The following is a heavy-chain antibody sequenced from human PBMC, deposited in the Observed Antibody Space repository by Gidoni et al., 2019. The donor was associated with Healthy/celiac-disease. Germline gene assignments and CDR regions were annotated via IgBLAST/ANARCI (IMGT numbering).Heavy chain of an antibody. CDR3: ARELAYCGGDCYFGREPFDY. CDR1: GYTFTSYG. D-gene: IGHD2-21*02. V-gene: IGHV1-18*01. J-gene: IGHJ4*02. Sequence: QVQLVQSGAEVKKPGASVKVSCKASGYTFTSYGISWVRQAPGQGLEWMGWISAYNGNTNYAQKLQGRVTMTTDTSTSTAYMELRSLRSDDTAVYYCARELAYCGGDCYFGREPFDYWGQGTLVTVSS. CDR2: ISAYNGNT.